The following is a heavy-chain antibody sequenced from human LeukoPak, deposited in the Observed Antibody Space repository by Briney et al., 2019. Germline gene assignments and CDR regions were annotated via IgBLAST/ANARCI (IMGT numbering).Heavy chain of an antibody. CDR2: IRYDGSNK. Sequence: GGSLRLSCAASGFTFSSYGMHWVRQAPGKGLEWVAFIRYDGSNKYYADSVKGRFTIPRDNSKSTLYLQMNSLRAEDTAVYYCASIVVVAADAKNDYWGQGTLVTVSS. J-gene: IGHJ4*02. D-gene: IGHD2-15*01. V-gene: IGHV3-30*02. CDR1: GFTFSSYG. CDR3: ASIVVVAADAKNDY.